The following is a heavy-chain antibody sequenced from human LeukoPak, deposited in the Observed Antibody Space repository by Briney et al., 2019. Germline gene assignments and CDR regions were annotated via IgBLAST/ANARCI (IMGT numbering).Heavy chain of an antibody. Sequence: GRSLRLSCAASGFTFDDYAMHWVRQAPGKGLEWVALIWYDGSNKYYADSVKGRFTISRDNSKNMLYLQMNSLRTEDTAVYYCATLRSDSSGWYYFDYWGQGTLVTVSS. D-gene: IGHD6-19*01. CDR1: GFTFDDYA. J-gene: IGHJ4*02. V-gene: IGHV3-33*08. CDR2: IWYDGSNK. CDR3: ATLRSDSSGWYYFDY.